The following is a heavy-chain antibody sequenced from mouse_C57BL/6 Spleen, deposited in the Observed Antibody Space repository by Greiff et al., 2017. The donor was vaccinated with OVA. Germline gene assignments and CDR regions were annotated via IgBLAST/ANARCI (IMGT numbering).Heavy chain of an antibody. CDR1: GYTFTSYW. J-gene: IGHJ2*01. CDR2: IYPGSGST. Sequence: VQLQQPGAELVKPGASVKMSCKASGYTFTSYWITWVKQRPGQGLEWIGDIYPGSGSTNYNEKFKSKATLTVDTSSSTAYMQLSSLTSEDSAVYYCARGGIYDGYYLYYFDYWGQGTTLTVSS. V-gene: IGHV1-55*01. CDR3: ARGGIYDGYYLYYFDY. D-gene: IGHD2-3*01.